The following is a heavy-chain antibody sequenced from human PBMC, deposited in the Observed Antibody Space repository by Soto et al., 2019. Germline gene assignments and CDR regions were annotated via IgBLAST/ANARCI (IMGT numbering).Heavy chain of an antibody. D-gene: IGHD5-12*01. CDR1: GGTFSSYA. CDR2: IIPIFGTA. CDR3: ASKGHDIVATVGAFDI. J-gene: IGHJ3*02. V-gene: IGHV1-69*13. Sequence: ASVKVSCKASGGTFSSYAISWVRQAPGQGLEWMGGIIPIFGTANYAQKFQGRVTITADESTSTAYMELSSLRSEDTAVYYCASKGHDIVATVGAFDIWGQGTMVTVSS.